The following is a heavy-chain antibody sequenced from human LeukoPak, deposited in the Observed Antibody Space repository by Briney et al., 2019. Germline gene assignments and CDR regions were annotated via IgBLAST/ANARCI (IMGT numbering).Heavy chain of an antibody. D-gene: IGHD3-3*01. Sequence: ASVKVSCKASGYTFTSYYMHWVRQAPGQGLEWMGIINPSGGSTSYAQKFQGRVTMTRDTSTSTVYMELSSLRSEDTAVYYCARGTLVIFGVVHAPLFDYWGQGTLVTVSS. V-gene: IGHV1-46*01. CDR3: ARGTLVIFGVVHAPLFDY. CDR2: INPSGGST. CDR1: GYTFTSYY. J-gene: IGHJ4*02.